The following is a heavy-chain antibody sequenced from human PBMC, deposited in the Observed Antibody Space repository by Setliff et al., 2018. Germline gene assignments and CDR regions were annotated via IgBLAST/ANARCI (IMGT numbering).Heavy chain of an antibody. CDR3: ARDAPKVVDKFDL. Sequence: ASVKVSCKAFGYTFTKYGIDWVRQAPGQGLEWLGWISPYNGNTDYVYNVRDRITMTTDTSTGTAYMELRSLTSDDSAVYYCARDAPKVVDKFDLWGQGTEVTVSS. V-gene: IGHV1-18*01. D-gene: IGHD3-22*01. CDR1: GYTFTKYG. CDR2: ISPYNGNT. J-gene: IGHJ3*01.